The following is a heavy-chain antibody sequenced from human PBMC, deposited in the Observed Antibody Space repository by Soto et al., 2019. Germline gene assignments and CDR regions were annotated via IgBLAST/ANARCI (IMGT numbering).Heavy chain of an antibody. CDR3: ARAVTQGWYFDL. V-gene: IGHV3-30*04. Sequence: VQLVESGGGVVQPGRSLRLSCAASGFTFTSYTMHWVRQAPGKGLEWVTVISSDGRNKYYADSVKGRFTISRDNSKNTMYLQMNSLRAEDTAVYYCARAVTQGWYFDLWGRGTLVTVSS. D-gene: IGHD2-21*02. J-gene: IGHJ2*01. CDR1: GFTFTSYT. CDR2: ISSDGRNK.